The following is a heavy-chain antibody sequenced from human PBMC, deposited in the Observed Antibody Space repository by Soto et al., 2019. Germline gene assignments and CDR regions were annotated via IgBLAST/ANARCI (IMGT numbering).Heavy chain of an antibody. Sequence: GGSLRLSCAASGFTFSDYAMTWVRQAPGKGLEWVSTISGSGGSTYYADSVKGRFTISRDNSKNTLYLQMDSLRAEDTAVYYCAKAPITMVRGVIKLNWFDPWGQGTLVTVSS. J-gene: IGHJ5*02. CDR2: ISGSGGST. V-gene: IGHV3-23*01. D-gene: IGHD3-10*01. CDR3: AKAPITMVRGVIKLNWFDP. CDR1: GFTFSDYA.